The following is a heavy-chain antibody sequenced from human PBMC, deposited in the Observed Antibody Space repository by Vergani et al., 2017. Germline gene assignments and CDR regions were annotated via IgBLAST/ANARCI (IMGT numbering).Heavy chain of an antibody. V-gene: IGHV1-18*01. CDR3: ARDSQWLRPPTDY. CDR1: GYTFTSYG. D-gene: IGHD6-19*01. J-gene: IGHJ4*02. CDR2: ISAYNGNT. Sequence: QVQLVQSGAEVKKPGASVNVSCKASGYTFTSYGISWVRQAPGQGLEWMGWISAYNGNTNYAQKLQGRVTMTTDTSTGTAYMERRSLRSDDTAGYYCARDSQWLRPPTDYWGQGTLVTVSS.